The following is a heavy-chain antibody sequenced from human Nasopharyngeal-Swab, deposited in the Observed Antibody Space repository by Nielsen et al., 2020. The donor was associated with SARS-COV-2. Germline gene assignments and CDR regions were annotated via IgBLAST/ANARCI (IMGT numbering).Heavy chain of an antibody. CDR2: ISSSSSTI. D-gene: IGHD3-3*01. V-gene: IGHV3-48*02. Sequence: ETLSLTCAASGFTFSSYSMSWVRQAPGKGLEWVSYISSSSSTIYYADSVKGRFTISRDNAKNSLYLQMNSLRDEDTAVYYCARDVYDFWSGYPLNHYYYYGMDVWGQGTTVTVSS. J-gene: IGHJ6*02. CDR3: ARDVYDFWSGYPLNHYYYYGMDV. CDR1: GFTFSSYS.